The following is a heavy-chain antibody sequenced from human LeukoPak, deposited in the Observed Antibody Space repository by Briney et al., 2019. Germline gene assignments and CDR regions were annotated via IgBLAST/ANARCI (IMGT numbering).Heavy chain of an antibody. J-gene: IGHJ5*02. CDR1: GGSISSGDYY. CDR3: ARGPSPAVSVNWFDP. V-gene: IGHV4-30-4*08. D-gene: IGHD2-2*01. Sequence: SETLSLTCTVSGGSISSGDYYWSWIRQPPGKGLEWIGYIYYSGSTYYNPSLKSRVTISVDTSKNQFSLKLSSVTAADTAVYYCARGPSPAVSVNWFDPWGQGTLVTVSS. CDR2: IYYSGST.